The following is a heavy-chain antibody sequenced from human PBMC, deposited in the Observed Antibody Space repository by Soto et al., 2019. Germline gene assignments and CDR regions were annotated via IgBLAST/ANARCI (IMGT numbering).Heavy chain of an antibody. V-gene: IGHV3-30-3*01. CDR2: ISFDGTKK. J-gene: IGHJ6*02. CDR1: GFTFNIYA. Sequence: GGSLRLSCAASGFTFNIYALHWVRQAPGKGLGWVAVISFDGTKKYYSDSVKGRFTISRDNLKNTLYLQMNNLRVEDAALYFCAREDDYGYRYINYGLDVWGQGTTVTAP. CDR3: AREDDYGYRYINYGLDV. D-gene: IGHD4-17*01.